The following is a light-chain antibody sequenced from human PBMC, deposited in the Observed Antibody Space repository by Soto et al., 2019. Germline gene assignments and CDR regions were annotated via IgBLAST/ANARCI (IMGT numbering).Light chain of an antibody. CDR1: TSNIGAPYA. J-gene: IGLJ1*01. Sequence: QSVLTQPPSVSGAPGQRVSISCTGSTSNIGAPYAVHWYQHLPGTAPKLLIYGDNNRPSGVPDRFSGSKSGTPASLAIPRLQAEDEADYYVQTYAIDLHNNVFGAGTKGTVL. CDR2: GDN. CDR3: QTYAIDLHNNV. V-gene: IGLV1-40*01.